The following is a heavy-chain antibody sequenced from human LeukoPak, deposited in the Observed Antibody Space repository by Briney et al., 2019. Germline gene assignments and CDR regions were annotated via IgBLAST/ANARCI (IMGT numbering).Heavy chain of an antibody. CDR3: ARSGRLRRGFDY. D-gene: IGHD4-17*01. Sequence: SETLSLTCTASGGSISSYYWSWIRQPAGKGLDWIGRIYTSGSTNYNPSLKSRVTMSVDTSKNQFSLKLSSVTAADTAVYYCARSGRLRRGFDYWGQGTLVTVSS. CDR2: IYTSGST. CDR1: GGSISSYY. V-gene: IGHV4-4*07. J-gene: IGHJ4*02.